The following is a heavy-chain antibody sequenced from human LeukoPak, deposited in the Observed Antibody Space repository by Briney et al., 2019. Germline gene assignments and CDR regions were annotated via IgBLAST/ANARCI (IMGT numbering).Heavy chain of an antibody. V-gene: IGHV3-21*04. J-gene: IGHJ3*02. CDR2: ISSSSSYI. CDR1: GFTFFSYT. Sequence: GGSLRLSCAASGFTFFSYTMNWVRQAPGKGLEWVSSISSSSSYIYYADSVKGRFTISRDNSKNTLYLQMNSLRAEDTAVYYCARGGSYLSAFDIWGQGTMVTVSS. D-gene: IGHD1-26*01. CDR3: ARGGSYLSAFDI.